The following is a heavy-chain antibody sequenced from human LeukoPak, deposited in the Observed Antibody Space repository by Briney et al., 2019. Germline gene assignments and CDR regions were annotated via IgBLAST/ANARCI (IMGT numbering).Heavy chain of an antibody. D-gene: IGHD3-22*01. CDR2: FDPEDGET. J-gene: IGHJ4*02. Sequence: ASVKVSCKVSGYTLTELSMHWVRQAPGKGLEWMGGFDPEDGETIYAQKFQGRVTMTEDTSTDTACMELSSLRSEDTAVYYCARDNYDSSGYYLGDDYWGQGTLVTVSS. CDR1: GYTLTELS. V-gene: IGHV1-24*01. CDR3: ARDNYDSSGYYLGDDY.